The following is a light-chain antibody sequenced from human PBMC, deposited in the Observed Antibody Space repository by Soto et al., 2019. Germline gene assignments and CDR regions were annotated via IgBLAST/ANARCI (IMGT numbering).Light chain of an antibody. CDR3: QHYGTSPWT. CDR1: QSIDSNY. CDR2: GAS. Sequence: EIVLTQSPGTLSLSPGERATLSCRASQSIDSNYLGWYQQKPGQTPRLLIYGASSRATGIPDRFSGSGSGTDFTLTISRLEPEDFAVYYCQHYGTSPWTFGQGTKVEIK. J-gene: IGKJ1*01. V-gene: IGKV3-20*01.